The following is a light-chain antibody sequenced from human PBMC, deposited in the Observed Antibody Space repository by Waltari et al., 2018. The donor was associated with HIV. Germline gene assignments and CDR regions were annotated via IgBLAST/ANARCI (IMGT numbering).Light chain of an antibody. CDR1: QGTSDS. Sequence: DIQMAQTPSTLSASIGHPVTLPCLDSQGTSDSLAWYQHKQGQAHKLLLYGTSTVEDGVASRFSGSGSGTDYTLTLTSLQPEDSATYCCQQYYTLPYTFGQGTKLEI. CDR2: GTS. CDR3: QQYYTLPYT. J-gene: IGKJ2*01. V-gene: IGKV1-NL1*01.